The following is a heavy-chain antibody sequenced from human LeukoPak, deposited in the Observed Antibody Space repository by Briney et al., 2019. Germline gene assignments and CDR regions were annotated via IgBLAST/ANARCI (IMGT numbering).Heavy chain of an antibody. D-gene: IGHD5-24*01. J-gene: IGHJ3*02. CDR1: GFTFSSYG. Sequence: GGSLRLSCAASGFTFSSYGMHWVRQAPGKGLEWVAVIWYDGSNKYYADSVKGRFTISRDNSKNTLYLQMNSPRAEDTAVYYCARGKVVATTRYDAFDIWGQGTMVTVSS. V-gene: IGHV3-33*01. CDR2: IWYDGSNK. CDR3: ARGKVVATTRYDAFDI.